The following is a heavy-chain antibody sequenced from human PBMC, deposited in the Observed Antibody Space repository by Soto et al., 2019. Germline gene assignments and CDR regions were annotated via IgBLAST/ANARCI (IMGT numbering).Heavy chain of an antibody. J-gene: IGHJ5*02. CDR1: GGSISSYY. V-gene: IGHV4-4*07. CDR3: ARVRHYYGSGTRWSDP. CDR2: IYTSGST. D-gene: IGHD3-10*01. Sequence: ASETLSLTCTVSGGSISSYYWSWIRQPAGKGLEWIGRIYTSGSTNYNPSLKSRVTMSVDTSKNQFSLKLSSVTAADTAVYYCARVRHYYGSGTRWSDPSGQGTVVTFSP.